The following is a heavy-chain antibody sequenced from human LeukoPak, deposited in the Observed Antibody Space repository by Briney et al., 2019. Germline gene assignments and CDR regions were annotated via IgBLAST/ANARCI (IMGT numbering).Heavy chain of an antibody. CDR1: GFTFSSYA. CDR2: IRSDGGIK. D-gene: IGHD2-2*01. Sequence: GGSLRLSCAASGFTFSSYAMHWVRQAPGKGLEWVVFIRSDGGIKYYADSVKGRFTISRDNSKNTLYLQVNSLRAEDTAVYFCAKDVPAAYFDYGGQGTLVTVSS. CDR3: AKDVPAAYFDY. V-gene: IGHV3-30*02. J-gene: IGHJ4*02.